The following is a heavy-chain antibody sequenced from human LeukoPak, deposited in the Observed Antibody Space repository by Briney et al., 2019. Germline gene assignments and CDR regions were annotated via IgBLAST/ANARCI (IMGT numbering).Heavy chain of an antibody. Sequence: GGSLRLSCAASGFAFSSYAMSWVRQAPGKGLEWVSATSGNGAKTYYADSVKGRFTISRDNSKNTLYLQMNSLRAEDTAVYYCAKDSGWPFDYWGQGILVTVSS. D-gene: IGHD6-19*01. CDR3: AKDSGWPFDY. CDR2: TSGNGAKT. J-gene: IGHJ4*02. V-gene: IGHV3-23*01. CDR1: GFAFSSYA.